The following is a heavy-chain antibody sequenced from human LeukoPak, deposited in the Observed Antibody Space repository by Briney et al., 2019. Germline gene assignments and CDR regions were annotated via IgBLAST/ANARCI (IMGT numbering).Heavy chain of an antibody. CDR3: ARRAEIAAAGTYYYYGMDV. CDR2: IYYSGST. CDR1: GGSISSYY. V-gene: IGHV4-59*08. Sequence: SETLSLTCTVSGGSISSYYWSWIRQPPGKGLEWIGYIYYSGSTNYNPSLKSRVTISVDTSKNQFSLKLSSVTAADTAVYYCARRAEIAAAGTYYYYGMDVWGQGTTVTVSS. D-gene: IGHD6-13*01. J-gene: IGHJ6*02.